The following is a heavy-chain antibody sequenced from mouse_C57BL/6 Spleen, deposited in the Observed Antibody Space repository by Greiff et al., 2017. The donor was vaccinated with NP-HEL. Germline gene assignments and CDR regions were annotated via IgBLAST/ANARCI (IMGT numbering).Heavy chain of an antibody. CDR3: ARDHSSGYSFAY. CDR1: GYSITSGYY. J-gene: IGHJ3*01. V-gene: IGHV3-6*01. Sequence: EVKLVESGPGLVKPSQSLSLTCSVTGYSITSGYYWNWIRQFPGNKLEWMGYISYDGSNNYNPSLKNRISITRDTSKNQFFLKLNSVTTEDTATYYCARDHSSGYSFAYWGQGTLVTVSA. D-gene: IGHD3-2*02. CDR2: ISYDGSN.